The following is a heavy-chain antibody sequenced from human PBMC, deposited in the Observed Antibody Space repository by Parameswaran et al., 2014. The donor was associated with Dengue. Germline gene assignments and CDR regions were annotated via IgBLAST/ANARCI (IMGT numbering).Heavy chain of an antibody. V-gene: IGHV3-11*06. CDR3: ARDRVDTAMVSEGDYYYYGMDV. J-gene: IGHJ6*02. CDR2: ISSSSSYT. Sequence: RWIRQPPGKGLEWVSYISSSSSYTNYADSVKGRFTISRDNAKNSLYLQMNSLRAEDTAVYYCARDRVDTAMVSEGDYYYYGMDVWGQGTTVTVSS. D-gene: IGHD5-18*01.